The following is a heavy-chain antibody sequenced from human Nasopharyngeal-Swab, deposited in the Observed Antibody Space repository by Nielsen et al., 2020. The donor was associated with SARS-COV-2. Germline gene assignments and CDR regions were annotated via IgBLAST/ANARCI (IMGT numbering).Heavy chain of an antibody. D-gene: IGHD3-3*01. J-gene: IGHJ6*02. Sequence: GSLRLSCAASGFTFSSYAMSWVRQAPGKGLEWVSIISGNDNTTYYADSVKDRFTISRDNSKNTLYLQTNSLRVEDTAVYYCAKAPDLRGLDVWGQGTTVTVSS. CDR1: GFTFSSYA. CDR2: ISGNDNTT. CDR3: AKAPDLRGLDV. V-gene: IGHV3-23*01.